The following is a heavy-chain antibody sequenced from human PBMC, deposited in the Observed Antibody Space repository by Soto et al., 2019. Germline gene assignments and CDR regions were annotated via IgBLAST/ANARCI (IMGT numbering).Heavy chain of an antibody. CDR3: ARGGYCSGGTCYSYLRRWYFDL. J-gene: IGHJ2*01. D-gene: IGHD2-15*01. V-gene: IGHV3-64*01. CDR2: ISSNGGSA. CDR1: GFTFSNYV. Sequence: EVQLVNSGGGLVQPGGSLRLSCAASGFTFSNYVMHWVRQAPGKGLEYVSVISSNGGSAEYANSVKGRFTISRDNSKNTRYLEMCRLRAEDMAVYYCARGGYCSGGTCYSYLRRWYFDLWGRGTLVTVSS.